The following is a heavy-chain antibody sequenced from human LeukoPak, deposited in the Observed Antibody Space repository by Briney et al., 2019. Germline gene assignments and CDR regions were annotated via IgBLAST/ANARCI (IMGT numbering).Heavy chain of an antibody. CDR2: IWYDGSNK. Sequence: GRSLRLSCAASGFTFSSYGMHWVRQAPGKGLEWVAVIWYDGSNKYYADSVKGRFTISRDNSKNTLYLQMNSLRAEDTAVYYCARDYCTNGVCYKDYWGQGTLVTVSS. J-gene: IGHJ4*02. CDR3: ARDYCTNGVCYKDY. V-gene: IGHV3-33*01. CDR1: GFTFSSYG. D-gene: IGHD2-8*01.